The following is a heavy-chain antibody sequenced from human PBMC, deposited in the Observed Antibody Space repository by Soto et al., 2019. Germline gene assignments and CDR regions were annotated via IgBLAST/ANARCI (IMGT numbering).Heavy chain of an antibody. CDR1: GGSISSSSYY. D-gene: IGHD3-16*01. CDR3: ARGPILGSYYFDY. V-gene: IGHV4-39*01. CDR2: IYYSGST. Sequence: QLQLQESGPGLVKPSETLSLTCTVSGGSISSSSYYWGWIRQPPGKGLEWIGSIYYSGSTYYNPSLKSRVTISVDTSKNQFSLKLSSVTAADTAVYYCARGPILGSYYFDYWGQGTLVTVSS. J-gene: IGHJ4*02.